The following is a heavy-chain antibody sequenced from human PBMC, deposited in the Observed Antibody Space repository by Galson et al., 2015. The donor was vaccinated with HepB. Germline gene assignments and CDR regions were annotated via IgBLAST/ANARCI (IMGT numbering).Heavy chain of an antibody. D-gene: IGHD3-22*01. Sequence: SVKVSCKASGGTFSSYAISWVRQAPGQGLEWMGGIIPIFGTANYAQKFQGRVTITADESTSTAYMELSSLRSEDTAVYYCAREVHYYYDSSGYYGGWNAFDIWGQGTMVTVSS. CDR3: AREVHYYYDSSGYYGGWNAFDI. J-gene: IGHJ3*02. CDR2: IIPIFGTA. V-gene: IGHV1-69*13. CDR1: GGTFSSYA.